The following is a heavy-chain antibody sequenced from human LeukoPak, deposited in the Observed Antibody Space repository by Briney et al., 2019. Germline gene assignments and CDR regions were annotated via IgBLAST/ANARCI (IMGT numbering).Heavy chain of an antibody. V-gene: IGHV4-4*02. Sequence: SETLSLTCAVSGGSISSNYWWGWVRQPPGRGLEWIGEIDHTGNTNYNPSLKSRVSISGEKSKSQFSLNLTSVTAADTAVYYCVGFGLSSGWAGWGQGTLATVSS. J-gene: IGHJ4*02. CDR2: IDHTGNT. CDR3: VGFGLSSGWAG. D-gene: IGHD6-19*01. CDR1: GGSISSNYW.